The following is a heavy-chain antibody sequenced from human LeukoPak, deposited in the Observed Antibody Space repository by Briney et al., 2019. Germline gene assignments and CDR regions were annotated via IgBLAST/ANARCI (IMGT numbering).Heavy chain of an antibody. D-gene: IGHD5-12*01. CDR2: ISYDGSNK. V-gene: IGHV3-30*01. J-gene: IGHJ4*02. CDR1: GFTXNSYA. Sequence: SLRLSCAASGFTXNSYAIHWXRXAPGKGLEWVXXISYDGSNKYYADSVKGRFTFSRDNSKNTLYLQLNSLRPEDTAVYYCARDQLAYSGYDTLFDYWGQGTLVTVSS. CDR3: ARDQLAYSGYDTLFDY.